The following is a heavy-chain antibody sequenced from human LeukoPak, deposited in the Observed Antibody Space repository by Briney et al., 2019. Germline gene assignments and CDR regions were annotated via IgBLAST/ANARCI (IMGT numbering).Heavy chain of an antibody. V-gene: IGHV3-9*01. D-gene: IGHD4-17*01. CDR1: GFTFDDYA. CDR3: ARDYPTTVTTAVGDYYYYYMDV. Sequence: PGGSLRLSCAASGFTFDDYAMHWVRQAPGKGLEWVSGISWNSGSIGYADSVKGRLTISRDNAKNSVYLQMNSLRAEDTAVYFCARDYPTTVTTAVGDYYYYYMDVWGKGTTVTVSS. CDR2: ISWNSGSI. J-gene: IGHJ6*03.